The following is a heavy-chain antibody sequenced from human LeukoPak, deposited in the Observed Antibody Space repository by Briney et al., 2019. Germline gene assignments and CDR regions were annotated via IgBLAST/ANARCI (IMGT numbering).Heavy chain of an antibody. Sequence: GGSLRLSCAASGFTLSSHAIHWVRQAPGKGLEWVALISYDGNIKYYADSVKGRFTISRDNAKNSLYLQMNSLRAEDTAVYYCARDRGSSAMDVWGKGTTVTVSS. CDR3: ARDRGSSAMDV. V-gene: IGHV3-30*04. D-gene: IGHD6-13*01. J-gene: IGHJ6*04. CDR2: ISYDGNIK. CDR1: GFTLSSHA.